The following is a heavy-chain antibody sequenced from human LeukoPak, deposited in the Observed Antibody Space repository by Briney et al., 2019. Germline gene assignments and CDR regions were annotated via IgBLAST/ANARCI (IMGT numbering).Heavy chain of an antibody. D-gene: IGHD5/OR15-5a*01. CDR2: ISTSSSYT. CDR3: ARTSSSVLDY. V-gene: IGHV3-11*06. J-gene: IGHJ4*02. CDR1: GFTFSSYA. Sequence: PGGSLRLSCAASGFTFSSYAMSWLRQAPGKGLEWVSYISTSSSYTNYADSVKGRFTISRDNAKNSLYLQMNSLRAEDTAVYYCARTSSSVLDYWGQGTLVTVSS.